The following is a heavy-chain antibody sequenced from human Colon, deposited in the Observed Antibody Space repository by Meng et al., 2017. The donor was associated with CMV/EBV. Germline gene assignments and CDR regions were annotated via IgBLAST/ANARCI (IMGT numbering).Heavy chain of an antibody. D-gene: IGHD2-2*01. CDR3: ARATKSSCWEVLDY. J-gene: IGHJ4*01. CDR1: GGSFSNYF. V-gene: IGHV4-34*02. CDR2: SYYTGST. Sequence: QVHVQQVGAGMLKPSATLSLTCPVYGGSFSNYFWTWIRQPPGKGLEWIGESYYTGSTNYSPSLKSRVTISLDTSKNQFSLKLNSVTAADTAVYYCARATKSSCWEVLDYWGHGTLVTVSS.